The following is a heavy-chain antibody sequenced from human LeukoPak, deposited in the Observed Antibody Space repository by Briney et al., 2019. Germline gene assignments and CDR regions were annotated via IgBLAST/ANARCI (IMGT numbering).Heavy chain of an antibody. Sequence: ASVKVSCKASGGTLSSYAISWVRQPPGQGLEWMGRIITILGIANYAQKFQGRVTITADKSTSTAYMELSSLRSEDTAVYYCARIIVGATWYFDYWGQGTLVTVSS. CDR3: ARIIVGATWYFDY. V-gene: IGHV1-69*04. D-gene: IGHD1-26*01. CDR1: GGTLSSYA. J-gene: IGHJ4*02. CDR2: IITILGIA.